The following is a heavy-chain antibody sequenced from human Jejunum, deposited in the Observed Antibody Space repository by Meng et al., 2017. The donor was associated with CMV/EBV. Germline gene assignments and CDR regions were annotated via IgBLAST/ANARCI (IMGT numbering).Heavy chain of an antibody. V-gene: IGHV3-30*03. CDR1: GGALSTYA. J-gene: IGHJ4*02. CDR2: ISIYGRNE. CDR3: ARQQGYFDSTRAYFDS. Sequence: SGGALSTYAMEWVRQAPGKGLECVAIISIYGRNEYYADSVKGRFTISRDDSKITVYLEMNNLKPDDTAVYYCARQQGYFDSTRAYFDSWGQGTLVTVSS. D-gene: IGHD2/OR15-2a*01.